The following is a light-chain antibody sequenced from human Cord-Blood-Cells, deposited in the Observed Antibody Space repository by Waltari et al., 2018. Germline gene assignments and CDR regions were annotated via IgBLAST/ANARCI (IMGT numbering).Light chain of an antibody. CDR1: QSLLHSNGYNY. CDR2: LGS. V-gene: IGKV2-28*01. CDR3: MQALQTPYF. Sequence: DIVMTQSPLSLPVTPGEPASISCRSSQSLLHSNGYNYLYWYLQNPGRSPQLLIYLGSKPGSVVLDRCSSGGAGTDFTLKIRRVEVADVGVCYCMQALQTPYFFAQGTKLEIK. J-gene: IGKJ2*01.